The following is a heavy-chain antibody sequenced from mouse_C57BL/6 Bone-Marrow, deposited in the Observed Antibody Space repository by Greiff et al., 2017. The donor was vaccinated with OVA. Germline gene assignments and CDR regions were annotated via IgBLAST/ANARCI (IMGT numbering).Heavy chain of an antibody. CDR3: ARGTGTLAY. CDR2: INPSSGYT. CDR1: GYTFTSYT. D-gene: IGHD4-1*01. V-gene: IGHV1-4*01. J-gene: IGHJ3*01. Sequence: QVQLKESGAELARPGASVKMSCTASGYTFTSYTMHWVKQRPGQGLAWIGYINPSSGYTKYNQKFKYKATLTADKTSSTAYMQLSSLTSEVSAVYYCARGTGTLAYWGQGTLVTVSA.